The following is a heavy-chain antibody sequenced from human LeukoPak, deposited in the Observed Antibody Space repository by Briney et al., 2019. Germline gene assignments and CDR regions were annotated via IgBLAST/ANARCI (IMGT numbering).Heavy chain of an antibody. CDR1: GGSISSGGYY. J-gene: IGHJ6*02. D-gene: IGHD5-18*01. CDR3: ARVNRGYEYGMDV. V-gene: IGHV4-30-2*01. CDR2: IYHSGST. Sequence: SQTLSLTCTVSGGSISSGGYYWSWIRQPPGKGLEWIGYIYHSGSTYYNPSLKSRVTISVDRSKNQFSLKLSSVTAADTAVYYCARVNRGYEYGMDVWGQGTTVTVSS.